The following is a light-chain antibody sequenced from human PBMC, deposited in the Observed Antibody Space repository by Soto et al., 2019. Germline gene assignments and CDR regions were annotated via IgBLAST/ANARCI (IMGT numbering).Light chain of an antibody. J-gene: IGKJ5*01. V-gene: IGKV3-20*01. CDR3: KQYDNSPIT. CDR2: GAS. Sequence: EIVLTQSPGTLSLSPGERATLSCRASQSVSSSYLAWYQQKPGQAHRLLIYGASSRATGIQDRVSGSGSGTDFTLTIRRLEPEDFAVYYCKQYDNSPITFGQGTRLEIK. CDR1: QSVSSSY.